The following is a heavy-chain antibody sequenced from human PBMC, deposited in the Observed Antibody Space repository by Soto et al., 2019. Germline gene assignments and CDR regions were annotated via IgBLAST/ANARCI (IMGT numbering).Heavy chain of an antibody. CDR1: GFTFSSYW. CDR2: IKQDGSEK. D-gene: IGHD3-9*01. Sequence: GGSLRLSLAASGFTFSSYWMSWVRQAPGKGLEWVANIKQDGSEKYYVDSVKGRFTISRDNAKNSLYLQMNSLRAEDTAVYYCARASYDILTGYSYGGQGTLVTVSS. CDR3: ARASYDILTGYSY. V-gene: IGHV3-7*03. J-gene: IGHJ4*02.